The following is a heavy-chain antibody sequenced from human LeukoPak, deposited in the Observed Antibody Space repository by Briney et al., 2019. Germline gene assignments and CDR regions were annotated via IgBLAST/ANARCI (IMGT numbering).Heavy chain of an antibody. V-gene: IGHV3-30-3*01. Sequence: PGRSLRLSCAASGFTFSSYAMHWARQAPGKGLEWVAVISYDGSNKYYADSVKGRFTISRDNSKNALYLQMNSLRAEDTAVYYCARDSVPGWAADYWGQGTLVTVSS. D-gene: IGHD2-15*01. CDR1: GFTFSSYA. CDR2: ISYDGSNK. J-gene: IGHJ4*02. CDR3: ARDSVPGWAADY.